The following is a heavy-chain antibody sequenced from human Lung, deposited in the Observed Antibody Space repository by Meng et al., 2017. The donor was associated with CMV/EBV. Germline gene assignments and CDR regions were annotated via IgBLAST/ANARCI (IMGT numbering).Heavy chain of an antibody. V-gene: IGHV1-2*02. Sequence: ASVXVSXKASGYTFTGYNIHWVRQAPGQGLEWMGWINPNTGDTNYAQKFQGRVTLTGDTSISTAYMELSRLKSDDTAVFFCARLFHTSLGTNYYYGMDVWRRGXTVTVSS. J-gene: IGHJ6*02. CDR2: INPNTGDT. CDR1: GYTFTGYN. D-gene: IGHD3/OR15-3a*01. CDR3: ARLFHTSLGTNYYYGMDV.